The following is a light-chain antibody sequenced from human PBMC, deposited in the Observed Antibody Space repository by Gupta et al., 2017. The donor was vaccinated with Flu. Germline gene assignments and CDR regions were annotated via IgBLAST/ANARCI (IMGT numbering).Light chain of an antibody. CDR1: QSISSY. CDR2: SAS. CDR3: QHRDNTPVT. Sequence: DIQMTQSPSSLSASVGDRVTITCRASQSISSYLNWYQQTPGKAPKFLIYSASKVKSGVSSRFSGSGSGTDFTLTISRRQPEDFATYYCQHRDNTPVTFGGGTKVDIK. J-gene: IGKJ4*01. V-gene: IGKV1-39*01.